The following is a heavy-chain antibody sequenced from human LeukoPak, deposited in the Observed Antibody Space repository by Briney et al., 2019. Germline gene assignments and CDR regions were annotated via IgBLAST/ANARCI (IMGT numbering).Heavy chain of an antibody. CDR1: GVTLSPYG. CDR3: AKEGTPQVSTWYDL. Sequence: GGSLRLSCAASGVTLSPYGMHWVRQAPGKGLEWVAVISYEGGTQHYADSVKGRFVISRDNPRNTLYLQMNILRTEDTAVYYCAKEGTPQVSTWYDLWGQGTQVIVSS. V-gene: IGHV3-30*18. D-gene: IGHD3-10*01. J-gene: IGHJ5*02. CDR2: ISYEGGTQ.